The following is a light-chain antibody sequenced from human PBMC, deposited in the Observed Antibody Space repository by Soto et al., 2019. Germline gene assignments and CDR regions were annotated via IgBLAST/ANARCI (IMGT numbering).Light chain of an antibody. CDR3: MQTLQTPPF. J-gene: IGKJ4*01. Sequence: DXVMTQSPLSLPVTPGEPASISCRSSQSLLDSNGYNYLDWYLQKPGQSPQXLIYLGSNRASGVPDRFSGSGSGTDFTLKISRGEAADVGVYYCMQTLQTPPFFGGGTKVDIK. V-gene: IGKV2-28*01. CDR1: QSLLDSNGYNY. CDR2: LGS.